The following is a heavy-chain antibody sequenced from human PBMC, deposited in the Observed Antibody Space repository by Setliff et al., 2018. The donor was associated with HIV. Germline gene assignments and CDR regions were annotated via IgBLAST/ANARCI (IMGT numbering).Heavy chain of an antibody. Sequence: SVKVSCKASGFTFTSSAMQWVRQARGQRLEWIGWIVVGSGNTNYAQKFQERVTITRDMSTSTVYMELSSLRSEDTAVYYCARDPAPSSSASYFQHWGQGTPVTVSS. V-gene: IGHV1-58*02. J-gene: IGHJ1*01. D-gene: IGHD6-6*01. CDR2: IVVGSGNT. CDR3: ARDPAPSSSASYFQH. CDR1: GFTFTSSA.